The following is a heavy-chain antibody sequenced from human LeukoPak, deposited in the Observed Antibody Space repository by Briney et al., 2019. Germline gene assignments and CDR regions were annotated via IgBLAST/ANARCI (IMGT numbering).Heavy chain of an antibody. J-gene: IGHJ4*02. D-gene: IGHD3-22*01. CDR3: ARGSYHDSSDYYYEGHYFDY. Sequence: PSETLSLTCTVSGGSISSSSYYWSWIRQPPGKGLEWIGEINHSGSTNYNPSLKSRVTISVDTSNNQFSLKLRSVTAADTAVYYCARGSYHDSSDYYYEGHYFDYWGQGTLVTVSS. CDR2: INHSGST. CDR1: GGSISSSSYY. V-gene: IGHV4-39*07.